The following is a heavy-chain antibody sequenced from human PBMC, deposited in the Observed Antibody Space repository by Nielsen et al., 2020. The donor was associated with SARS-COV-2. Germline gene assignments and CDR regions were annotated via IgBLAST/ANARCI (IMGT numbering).Heavy chain of an antibody. CDR1: GFTVSSNY. V-gene: IGHV3-66*01. J-gene: IGHJ6*03. Sequence: LKISCAASGFTVSSNYMSWVRQAPGKGLEWVSVINGGGSTDYADSVKDRFSISRDNSKNTLYLQMNSLRAEDTAVYYCARRVWPYYYMDVWGKGTTVTVSS. CDR3: ARRVWPYYYMDV. CDR2: INGGGST.